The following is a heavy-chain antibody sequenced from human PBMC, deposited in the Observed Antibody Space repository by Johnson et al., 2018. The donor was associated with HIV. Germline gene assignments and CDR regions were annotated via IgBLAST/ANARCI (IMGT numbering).Heavy chain of an antibody. V-gene: IGHV3-20*04. CDR3: ARGMARIAFDI. CDR1: GFTFSSYA. D-gene: IGHD5-24*01. Sequence: EVQLVESGGGLLQPGGSLRLSCAASGFTFSSYAMSWVRQAPGKGLEWVSGINWNGGSTGYADSVKGRFTISRDNAKNSLYLQMNSLRAEDTALYYCARGMARIAFDIWGQGTMVTVSS. J-gene: IGHJ3*02. CDR2: INWNGGST.